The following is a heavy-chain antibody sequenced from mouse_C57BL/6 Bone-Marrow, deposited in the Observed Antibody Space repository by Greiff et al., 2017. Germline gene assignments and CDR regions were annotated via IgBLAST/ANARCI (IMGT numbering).Heavy chain of an antibody. CDR1: GFNIKDYY. D-gene: IGHD1-1*01. V-gene: IGHV14-2*01. J-gene: IGHJ4*01. Sequence: VQLQQSGAELVKPGASVKLSCTASGFNIKDYYMHWVKQRTEQGLEWIGRIDPEDGETKYAPKFQGKATITADTSSNTAYLQLSSLTSEDTAVYYCASPYYGSSGAFYYYAMDYWGQGTSVTVSS. CDR3: ASPYYGSSGAFYYYAMDY. CDR2: IDPEDGET.